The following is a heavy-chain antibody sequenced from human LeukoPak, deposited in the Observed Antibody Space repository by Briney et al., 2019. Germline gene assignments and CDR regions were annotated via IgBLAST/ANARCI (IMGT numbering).Heavy chain of an antibody. J-gene: IGHJ4*02. CDR3: ARVLYGDLLFDY. D-gene: IGHD4-17*01. Sequence: GGCLMHSCAASGFTFSSHWMHWVRQAPGKGLVWVSRINSDGSSTNYADSVKGRFTISRDNANNTLYLQMGSLRAGDTAVYYSARVLYGDLLFDYWGQRALPTVSS. CDR2: INSDGSST. V-gene: IGHV3-74*01. CDR1: GFTFSSHW.